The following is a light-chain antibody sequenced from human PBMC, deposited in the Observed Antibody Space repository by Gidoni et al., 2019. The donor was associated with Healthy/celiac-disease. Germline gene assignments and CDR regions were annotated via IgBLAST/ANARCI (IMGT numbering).Light chain of an antibody. V-gene: IGLV3-9*01. CDR2: RDS. CDR3: QVWDSSTAV. CDR1: NIGSKH. J-gene: IGLJ1*01. Sequence: SYELTPPLSVSVALGQTARITCGGNNIGSKHVHWYQQKPGQAPVLVIYRDSNRPSGIPERFSGSNSGNTATLTISRAQAGDEADYYCQVWDSSTAVFGTGTKVTVL.